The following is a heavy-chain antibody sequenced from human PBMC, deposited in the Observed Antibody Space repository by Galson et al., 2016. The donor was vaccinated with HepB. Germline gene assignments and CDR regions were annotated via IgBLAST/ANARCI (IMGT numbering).Heavy chain of an antibody. J-gene: IGHJ4*02. CDR1: GVSSRTYH. D-gene: IGHD2/OR15-2a*01. CDR3: ASTFQGAY. V-gene: IGHV4-59*01. CDR2: ISNSGST. Sequence: ETLSPTCTVSGVSSRTYHWNWIRQAPGKGLEWIGYISNSGSTNYNPSLKSRVTISVDTSKNHFSLKLSSVNDADTAVYYCASTFQGAYWGQGTLVTVSS.